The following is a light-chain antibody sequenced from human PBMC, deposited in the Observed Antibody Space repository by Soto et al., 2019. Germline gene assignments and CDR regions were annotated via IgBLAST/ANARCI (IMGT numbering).Light chain of an antibody. Sequence: ALTESAATLSLSPGQRATLSCRASHGIXANLMWYQWKPGQPPRLLXSSASNRATGIPGRLSGGGSGTDFTLTISSLEPEDFAVYYCQQYGSLSWAFGQGTKVDIK. CDR3: QQYGSLSWA. V-gene: IGKV3D-11*03. J-gene: IGKJ1*01. CDR1: HGIXAN. CDR2: SAS.